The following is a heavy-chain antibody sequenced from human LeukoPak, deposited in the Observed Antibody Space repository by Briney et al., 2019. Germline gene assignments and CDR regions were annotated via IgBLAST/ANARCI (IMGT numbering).Heavy chain of an antibody. Sequence: GGSXRLSCAASGFIFSNYGMHWVXQAPGKGLEWVAFIPYDGSNKYYADSVKGRFTISRDNSKNTLYLQMNSLRGEDTAVYYCAKVGTTSFDYWGQGTLVTVSS. CDR2: IPYDGSNK. V-gene: IGHV3-30*02. CDR3: AKVGTTSFDY. J-gene: IGHJ4*02. D-gene: IGHD5-12*01. CDR1: GFIFSNYG.